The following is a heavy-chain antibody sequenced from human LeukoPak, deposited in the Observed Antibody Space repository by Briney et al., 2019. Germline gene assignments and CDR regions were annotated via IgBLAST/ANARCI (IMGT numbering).Heavy chain of an antibody. CDR1: GFTLSSYA. CDR3: ARHLSGVTGYTYGRGIDY. Sequence: PGGSLRLSCAASGFTLSSYAMSWVRQAPGKGLEWVANIKKDGSEKYYGDSVKGRFTISRDNAKTSLYLQMISLRAEDTAVYYCARHLSGVTGYTYGRGIDYWGQGTLVTVSS. J-gene: IGHJ4*02. V-gene: IGHV3-7*01. D-gene: IGHD5-18*01. CDR2: IKKDGSEK.